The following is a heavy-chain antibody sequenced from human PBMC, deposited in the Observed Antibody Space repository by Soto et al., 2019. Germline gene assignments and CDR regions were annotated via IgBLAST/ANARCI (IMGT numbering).Heavy chain of an antibody. J-gene: IGHJ5*02. V-gene: IGHV2-5*02. CDR2: IYWDDDK. D-gene: IGHD3-16*02. CDR3: AHEGKKIYDDVCGYTYWLDP. Sequence: QITLKESGPTLVKPTQPLTLTCTFSGLSLSNSGVGVGWIRQPPGQALEGLALIYWDDDKRYSPSLKTRLTITKDASKNEEVLTSSNMAPVDTATYYCAHEGKKIYDDVCGYTYWLDPWGQGTLVTVSS. CDR1: GLSLSNSGVG.